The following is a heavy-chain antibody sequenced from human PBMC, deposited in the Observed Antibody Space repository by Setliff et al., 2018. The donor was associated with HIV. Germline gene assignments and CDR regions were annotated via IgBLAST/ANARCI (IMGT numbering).Heavy chain of an antibody. CDR1: GFAFGNYA. J-gene: IGHJ4*02. CDR3: ASSYSSSWYDY. V-gene: IGHV3-30*04. D-gene: IGHD6-13*01. CDR2: VSYDGTNT. Sequence: GGSLRLSCAASGFAFGNYAMHWVRQAPGEGLEWVAIVSYDGTNTYCADSVKGRFTISRDNSENTLYLQMNSLRPEDTAVYYCASSYSSSWYDYWGQGTLVTVSS.